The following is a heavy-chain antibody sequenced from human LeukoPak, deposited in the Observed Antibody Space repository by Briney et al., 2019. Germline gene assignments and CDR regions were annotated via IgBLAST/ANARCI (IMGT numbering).Heavy chain of an antibody. V-gene: IGHV1-8*01. CDR2: MNPNSGDT. D-gene: IGHD6-13*01. CDR1: GYTFTSYD. CDR3: ARVATRQQLARANAFDI. Sequence: GASVKVSCAASGYTFTSYDINWVRQATGQGLEWMGWMNPNSGDTGYAQKFQGRVTMTRNTSISTAYMELSSLRSEDTAVYYCARVATRQQLARANAFDIWGQGTMVTVSS. J-gene: IGHJ3*02.